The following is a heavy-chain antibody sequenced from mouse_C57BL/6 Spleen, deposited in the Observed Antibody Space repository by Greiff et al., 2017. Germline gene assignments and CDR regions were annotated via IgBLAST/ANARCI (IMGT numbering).Heavy chain of an antibody. Sequence: QVQLQQSGAELVKPGASVKISCKASGYAFSSYWMNWVKQRPGKGLEWIGQIYPGDGDTNYNGKFKGKATLTADKSSSTAYMQLSSLTSEDSAVYFCARKDYDYDDGYAMDYWGQGTSVTVSS. CDR3: ARKDYDYDDGYAMDY. J-gene: IGHJ4*01. CDR2: IYPGDGDT. V-gene: IGHV1-80*01. D-gene: IGHD2-4*01. CDR1: GYAFSSYW.